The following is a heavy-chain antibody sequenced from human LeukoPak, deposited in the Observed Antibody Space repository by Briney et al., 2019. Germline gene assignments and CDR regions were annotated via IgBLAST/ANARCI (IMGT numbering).Heavy chain of an antibody. Sequence: SETLSLTCTVSGGSISSYYWSWLRQPAGKGLEWIGRIYTSGSTNYNPSLKSRVTMSVDTSKNQFSLTLSSVTAADTAVYYCARDLFSSSWYLLQWGQGTLVTVSS. J-gene: IGHJ4*02. CDR2: IYTSGST. V-gene: IGHV4-4*07. CDR3: ARDLFSSSWYLLQ. D-gene: IGHD6-13*01. CDR1: GGSISSYY.